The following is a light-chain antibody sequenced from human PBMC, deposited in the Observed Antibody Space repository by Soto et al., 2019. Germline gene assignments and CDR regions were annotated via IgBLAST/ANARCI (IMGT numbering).Light chain of an antibody. CDR2: DAS. J-gene: IGKJ2*01. Sequence: EIVLTQSPAALSLSPGERATLSCRASQNFNSFLAWYQQKPGLAPRLLIYDASNRAPGIPARFSGSGSGTEFTLTISSLEPEDFAVYYCQQCSAWPQTLGQGTKLEIK. CDR1: QNFNSF. V-gene: IGKV3-11*01. CDR3: QQCSAWPQT.